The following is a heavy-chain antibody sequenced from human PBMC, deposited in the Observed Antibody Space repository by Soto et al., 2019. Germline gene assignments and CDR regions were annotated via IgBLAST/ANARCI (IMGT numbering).Heavy chain of an antibody. CDR3: ARDSSGWPPGMDV. CDR2: ISHTGNT. V-gene: IGHV4-31*03. D-gene: IGHD6-19*01. CDR1: GDSISSGGYS. Sequence: PSETLSLTCTVSGDSISSGGYSWSWIRQHPGKGLEWLGSISHTGNTYYNPSLKSRITISVDTSKDQFSLKLTSVTAADTAVYYCARDSSGWPPGMDVWGQGTTVTVSS. J-gene: IGHJ6*02.